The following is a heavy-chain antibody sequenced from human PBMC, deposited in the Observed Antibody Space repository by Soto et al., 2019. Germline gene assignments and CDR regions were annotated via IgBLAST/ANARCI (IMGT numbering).Heavy chain of an antibody. V-gene: IGHV1-69*02. CDR1: GGTFRSYS. D-gene: IGHD3-3*01. J-gene: IGHJ6*02. Sequence: GASVKVSCKASGGTFRSYSINWVRQAPGQGLEWMGRIIPILGIANYAQKFQGRVTITADKSTSTAYMELSSLRSDDTAVYYCAFPGLTIFGVVMSPNYYYGMDVRGQGTTVTVSS. CDR3: AFPGLTIFGVVMSPNYYYGMDV. CDR2: IIPILGIA.